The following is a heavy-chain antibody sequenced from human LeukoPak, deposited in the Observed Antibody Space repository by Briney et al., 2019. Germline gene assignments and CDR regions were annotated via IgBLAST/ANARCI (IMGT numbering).Heavy chain of an antibody. CDR3: ASSTPLTSFDY. J-gene: IGHJ4*02. CDR1: GFTFDDYG. CDR2: ISWNGGST. D-gene: IGHD3-10*01. Sequence: GGSLRLSCAASGFTFDDYGMSWVRQTPGKGLEWVSGISWNGGSTGYADSVEGRFTISRDNAENSLYLQMNSLRAEDTAVYYCASSTPLTSFDYWGQGTLVTVSS. V-gene: IGHV3-20*04.